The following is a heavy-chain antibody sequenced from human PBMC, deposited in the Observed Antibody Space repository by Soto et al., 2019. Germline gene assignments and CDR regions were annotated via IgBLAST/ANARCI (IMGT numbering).Heavy chain of an antibody. CDR3: AKDRITMVRGVIIMHY. Sequence: ASVKVSCKASGYTLTDYALHWVRQAPGQSLEWMGWINAGNGNTKYSQKVQGRVTITRDTSATTAYMELSSLKSEDTAIYYCAKDRITMVRGVIIMHYWGQGTLVTVSS. J-gene: IGHJ4*02. D-gene: IGHD3-10*01. CDR2: INAGNGNT. CDR1: GYTLTDYA. V-gene: IGHV1-3*01.